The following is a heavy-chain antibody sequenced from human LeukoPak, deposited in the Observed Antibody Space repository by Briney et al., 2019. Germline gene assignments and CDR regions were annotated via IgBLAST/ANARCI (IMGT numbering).Heavy chain of an antibody. CDR1: GGTFSSYA. J-gene: IGHJ5*02. D-gene: IGHD6-13*01. Sequence: SVKVSCKASGGTFSSYAISWVRQAPGQGLEWMGGIIPIFGTANYAQKFQGRVTITADESTSTAYMELSSLRSEDTAVYYCARDPRRLALAAAGSFDPWGQGTLVTVSS. CDR3: ARDPRRLALAAAGSFDP. V-gene: IGHV1-69*13. CDR2: IIPIFGTA.